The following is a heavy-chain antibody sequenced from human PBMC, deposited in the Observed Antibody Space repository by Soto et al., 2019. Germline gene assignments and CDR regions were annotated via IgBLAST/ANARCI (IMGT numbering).Heavy chain of an antibody. CDR2: FNAGNGNT. V-gene: IGHV1-3*01. D-gene: IGHD3-10*01. CDR1: GYTFTSYA. J-gene: IGHJ4*02. Sequence: QVQLVQSGAEVKKPGASVKVSCKASGYTFTSYAMHWVRQAPGQRLEWMGWFNAGNGNTKYSQKFQGRVTITRDTSASTAYMELSSLRSEDTAVYYCARDGFLGKSGFGYWGQGTLVTVSS. CDR3: ARDGFLGKSGFGY.